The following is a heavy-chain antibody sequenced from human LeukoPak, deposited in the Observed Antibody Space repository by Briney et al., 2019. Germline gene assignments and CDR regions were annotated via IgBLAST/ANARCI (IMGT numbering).Heavy chain of an antibody. CDR1: GFTVSSNY. Sequence: GGSLRLSCAASGFTVSSNYMSWVRQAPGKGLEWVSVIYSTNTTYYADSVKGRFTLSRDNSKNTLYLQMNSLRAEDTAVYCCARGVYYYDSSGYYYAEYFQHWGQGTLVTVSS. CDR3: ARGVYYYDSSGYYYAEYFQH. V-gene: IGHV3-53*01. CDR2: IYSTNTT. J-gene: IGHJ1*01. D-gene: IGHD3-22*01.